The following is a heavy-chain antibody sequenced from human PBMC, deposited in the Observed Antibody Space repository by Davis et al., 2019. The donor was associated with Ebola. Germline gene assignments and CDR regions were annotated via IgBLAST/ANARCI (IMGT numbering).Heavy chain of an antibody. CDR2: ISPIDGAT. V-gene: IGHV1-2*02. D-gene: IGHD5-12*01. J-gene: IGHJ5*02. CDR3: ARDNIENWFDP. Sequence: ASVKVSCKASGYTFSGYYIHWLRQAPGQGLEWMGWISPIDGATKYGQKFQGRVTMTSDKSISTAYMELTRLTFDDTAVYYCARDNIENWFDPWGQGTLVTVSS. CDR1: GYTFSGYY.